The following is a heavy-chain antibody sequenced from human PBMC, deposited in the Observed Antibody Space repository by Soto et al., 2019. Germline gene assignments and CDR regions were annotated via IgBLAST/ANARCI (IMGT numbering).Heavy chain of an antibody. CDR3: ASTSIAAAGKDYNWFDP. CDR1: GYSLTSYW. V-gene: IGHV5-51*01. CDR2: IYPGDSDT. J-gene: IGHJ5*02. D-gene: IGHD6-13*01. Sequence: EVQLVQSGAEVKKPGESLKISCKGSGYSLTSYWIGWVRQMPGKGLEWMGIIYPGDSDTRYSPSFQGHVTISADKSISTAYLQWSSLKASDTAMYYCASTSIAAAGKDYNWFDPWGQGTLVTVPS.